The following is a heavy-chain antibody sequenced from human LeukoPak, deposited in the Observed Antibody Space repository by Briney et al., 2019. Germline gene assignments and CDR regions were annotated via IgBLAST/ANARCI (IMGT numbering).Heavy chain of an antibody. CDR1: GGSISSYY. J-gene: IGHJ4*02. CDR3: ARGAFWTAYQYYSDY. CDR2: ISYTGST. V-gene: IGHV4-59*13. D-gene: IGHD3/OR15-3a*01. Sequence: SETLSLTCTVSGGSISSYYWGWFRQPPGKGLEWIGYISYTGSTDYNPSLTSRVTISVDTSKNQFSQKLSSVTAADTAVYYCARGAFWTAYQYYSDYWGQGTLVTVSS.